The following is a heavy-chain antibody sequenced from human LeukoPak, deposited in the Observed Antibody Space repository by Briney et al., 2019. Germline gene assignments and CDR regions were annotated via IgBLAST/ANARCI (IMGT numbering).Heavy chain of an antibody. D-gene: IGHD2-2*01. CDR1: GFTFSSYG. V-gene: IGHV3-23*01. CDR2: IRGSGDTT. Sequence: GGSLRLSCAASGFTFSSYGMSWVRQAPGKGLEWVSGIRGSGDTTYYADSVKGRFTISRDNSRNTLCLQMNSLRAEDTAVYYCAKGYCTNTGCYAAYWGQGTLVTVSS. J-gene: IGHJ4*02. CDR3: AKGYCTNTGCYAAY.